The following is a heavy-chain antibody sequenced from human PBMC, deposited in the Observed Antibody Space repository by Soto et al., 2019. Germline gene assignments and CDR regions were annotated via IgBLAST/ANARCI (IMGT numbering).Heavy chain of an antibody. J-gene: IGHJ5*02. CDR3: ARGSGDYVPTQYNWFDP. D-gene: IGHD3-10*02. CDR2: IIPIFGTA. CDR1: GGTFSSYA. V-gene: IGHV1-69*06. Sequence: GASVKVSCKASGGTFSSYAISWVRQAPGQGLEWMGGIIPIFGTANYAQKFQGRVTITADKSTSTAYMELSSLRSEDTAVYYCARGSGDYVPTQYNWFDPWGQGPLVTVSS.